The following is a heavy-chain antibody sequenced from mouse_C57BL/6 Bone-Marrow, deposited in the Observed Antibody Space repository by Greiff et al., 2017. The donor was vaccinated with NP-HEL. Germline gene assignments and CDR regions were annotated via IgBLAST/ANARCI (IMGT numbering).Heavy chain of an antibody. Sequence: DVHLVESEGGLVQPGSSMKLSCTASGFTFSDYYMAWVRQVPEKGLEWVANINYDGSSTYYLDSLKSRFIISRDNAKNILYLQMSSLKSEDTATYYCARGNWDEEDYFDYWGKGTTLTVSS. CDR2: INYDGSST. CDR3: ARGNWDEEDYFDY. J-gene: IGHJ2*01. V-gene: IGHV5-16*01. D-gene: IGHD4-1*01. CDR1: GFTFSDYY.